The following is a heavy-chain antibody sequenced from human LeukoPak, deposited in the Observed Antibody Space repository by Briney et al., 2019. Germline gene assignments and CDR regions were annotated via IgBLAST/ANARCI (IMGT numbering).Heavy chain of an antibody. CDR3: AGAVGALLTWAF. CDR1: GGSLISRY. CDR2: IYDFGST. D-gene: IGHD1-26*01. J-gene: IGHJ4*02. V-gene: IGHV4-59*11. Sequence: SETLSLTCTVSGGSLISRYWSWIRQTPGQGLEWIGYIYDFGSTDYNPSLKSRITMSVDTSKNQFSLELNSVTAADTAIYYCAGAVGALLTWAFWGQGTLVTVSS.